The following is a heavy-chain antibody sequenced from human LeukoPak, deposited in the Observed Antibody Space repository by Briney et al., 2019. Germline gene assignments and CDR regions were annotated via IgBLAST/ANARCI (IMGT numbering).Heavy chain of an antibody. V-gene: IGHV4-34*01. CDR3: ARHGTVYSGSYLSKIKRYYFDY. D-gene: IGHD1-26*01. CDR2: INYSGSTT. J-gene: IGHJ4*02. CDR1: GGSFSGYH. Sequence: KPSETLSLTCAVYGGSFSGYHWSWIRQFPGKGLEWIGEINYSGSTTNYNPSLKSRVTISVDTSKNQFSLKLSSVTAADTAVYYCARHGTVYSGSYLSKIKRYYFDYWGQGTLVTVSS.